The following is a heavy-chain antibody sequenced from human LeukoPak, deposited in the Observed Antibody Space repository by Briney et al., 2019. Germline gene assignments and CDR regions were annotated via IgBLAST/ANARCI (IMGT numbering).Heavy chain of an antibody. D-gene: IGHD5-18*01. CDR3: ARIQVDTAMNHDAFDI. V-gene: IGHV3-23*01. J-gene: IGHJ3*02. Sequence: GGTLRLSCAASGFTFSSCGTSWVRQAPGKGLEWVSAISGSGGSTYYADSVKGRFTISRDNSKNTLYLQMNSLRAEDTAVYYCARIQVDTAMNHDAFDIWGQGTMVTVSS. CDR2: ISGSGGST. CDR1: GFTFSSCG.